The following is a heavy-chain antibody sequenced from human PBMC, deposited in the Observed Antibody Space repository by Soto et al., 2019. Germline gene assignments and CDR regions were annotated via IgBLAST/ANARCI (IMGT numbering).Heavy chain of an antibody. CDR3: IRASGVAGTGEYF. D-gene: IGHD3-10*01. J-gene: IGHJ4*02. V-gene: IGHV3-74*03. CDR1: GFDFSTYW. CDR2: ISGGGGT. Sequence: EVQLVESGGSLVQPGGSLRLSCAASGFDFSTYWMHWVRQAPGKGLVWVSRISGGGGTTYADSVEGRFTISRDNAKNILYLQMSSLTEEDTAMYYCIRASGVAGTGEYFWGQGTLVTVSS.